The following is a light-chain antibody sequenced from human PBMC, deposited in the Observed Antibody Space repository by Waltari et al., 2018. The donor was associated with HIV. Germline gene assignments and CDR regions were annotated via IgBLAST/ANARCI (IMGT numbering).Light chain of an antibody. CDR3: DSRDTSGNHVV. J-gene: IGLJ2*01. V-gene: IGLV3-19*01. CDR1: SLSFYY. Sequence: SSELTQDPAVSVALGQTVRSTCKGASLSFYYATWYQQKPGQAPFLLVYGQNNRPSGIPDRFSGSSSGNTASLTITGAQAEDEADYYCDSRDTSGNHVVFGGGTKVTVL. CDR2: GQN.